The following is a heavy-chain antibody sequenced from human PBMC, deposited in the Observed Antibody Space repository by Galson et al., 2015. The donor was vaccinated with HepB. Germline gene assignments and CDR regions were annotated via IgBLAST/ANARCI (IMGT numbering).Heavy chain of an antibody. D-gene: IGHD3-16*01. CDR1: GGSISSYY. CDR2: IYYSGST. Sequence: SETLSLTCTVSGGSISSYYWSWIRQPPGKGLGWIGYIYYSGSTNYNPSLKSRVTISVDTSKNQFSLKLSSVTAADTAVYYCARYETGGGGGQHYDYWGQGTLVTVSS. CDR3: ARYETGGGGGQHYDY. J-gene: IGHJ4*02. V-gene: IGHV4-59*08.